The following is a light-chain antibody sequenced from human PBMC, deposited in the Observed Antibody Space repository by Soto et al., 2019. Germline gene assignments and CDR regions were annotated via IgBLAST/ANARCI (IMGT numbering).Light chain of an antibody. Sequence: DIQMTQSPSTVSASVGDRVTITCRASQTINNWLAWYQQKPGEAPKLLISDAFNLASGVPSSFSGSRSGTEFTLTISSLQPDDCATYYCQHFNGYPWTFGQGTRVEI. CDR1: QTINNW. CDR2: DAF. V-gene: IGKV1-5*01. CDR3: QHFNGYPWT. J-gene: IGKJ1*01.